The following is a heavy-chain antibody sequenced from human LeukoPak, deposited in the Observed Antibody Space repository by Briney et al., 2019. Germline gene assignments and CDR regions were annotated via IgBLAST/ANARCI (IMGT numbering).Heavy chain of an antibody. D-gene: IGHD5-18*01. V-gene: IGHV3-30*04. Sequence: GGSLRLSCAASGFTFSSYAMHWVRRAPGKGLEWVAVISYDGSNKYYADSVKGRFTISRDNSKNTLYLQMNSLRAEDTAVYYCARVNLRGYSYGYGAFDIWGQGTMVTVSS. CDR2: ISYDGSNK. CDR1: GFTFSSYA. J-gene: IGHJ3*02. CDR3: ARVNLRGYSYGYGAFDI.